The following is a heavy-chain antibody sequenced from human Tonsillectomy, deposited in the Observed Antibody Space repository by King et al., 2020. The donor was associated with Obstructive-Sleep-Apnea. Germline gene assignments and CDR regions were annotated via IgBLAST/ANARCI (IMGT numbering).Heavy chain of an antibody. CDR3: ARGGSHIRGFFDY. Sequence: QLQESGPGQVKPSETLSLTCTVSGGSINTHYWSWIRQPPGKGLEWIGYINHSGSTYYNPSLTSRVSMSLDTSENQFSLKLTPVTAADTAVYYCARGGSHIRGFFDYWGRGTLVTVSS. V-gene: IGHV4-59*11. J-gene: IGHJ4*02. D-gene: IGHD3-10*01. CDR1: GGSINTHY. CDR2: INHSGST.